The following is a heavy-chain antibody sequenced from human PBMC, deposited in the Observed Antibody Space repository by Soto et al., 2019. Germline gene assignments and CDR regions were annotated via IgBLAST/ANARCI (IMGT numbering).Heavy chain of an antibody. J-gene: IGHJ6*02. CDR3: ARYGILTDNYYYGMDV. CDR1: GYTFTSYG. D-gene: IGHD3-9*01. V-gene: IGHV1-18*04. CDR2: ISAYNGNT. Sequence: GASVKVSCKASGYTFTSYGISWVRQAPGQGLEWMGWISAYNGNTNYAQKLQGRVTMTTDTSTSTAYMELRSLRSDDTAVYCCARYGILTDNYYYGMDVWGQGTTVTVSS.